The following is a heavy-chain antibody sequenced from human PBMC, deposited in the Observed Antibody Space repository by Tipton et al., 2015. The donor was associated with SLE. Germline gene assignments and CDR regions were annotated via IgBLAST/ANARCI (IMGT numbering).Heavy chain of an antibody. CDR2: ISWNSATI. CDR1: GFTFEDYA. D-gene: IGHD2-15*01. CDR3: SRDVAQNNFYGSGYSY. Sequence: SLRLSCAASGFTFEDYAMHWVRQAPGKGLEWVSAISWNSATIGYADSVKGRFTISRDNAKNSLYLQMNSLRAEDTAVYYCSRDVAQNNFYGSGYSYWGQGTLLTVSS. J-gene: IGHJ4*02. V-gene: IGHV3-9*01.